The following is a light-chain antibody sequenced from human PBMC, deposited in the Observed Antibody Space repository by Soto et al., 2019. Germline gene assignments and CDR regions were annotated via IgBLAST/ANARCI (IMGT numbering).Light chain of an antibody. Sequence: SVPTRPASGSGSPGQSITISCTGTSSDVGGYNYVSWYQQHPGKAPKLIIYEVTSRPSGISDRFSGSKSDSTASLTIAGLQSEEEAEYYCSHFTSSSTRVFGPGTKGTVL. CDR2: EVT. CDR1: SSDVGGYNY. J-gene: IGLJ1*01. CDR3: SHFTSSSTRV. V-gene: IGLV2-14*03.